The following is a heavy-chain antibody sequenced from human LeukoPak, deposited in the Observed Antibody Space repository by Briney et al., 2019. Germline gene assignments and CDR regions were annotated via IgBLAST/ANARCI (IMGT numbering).Heavy chain of an antibody. J-gene: IGHJ4*02. D-gene: IGHD2-15*01. CDR2: IYPGDSAT. Sequence: GESLKISCKGSGYSFTSYWIGWVRQMPGKGLEWMGIIYPGDSATRYSPSFQGQVTISADKSISTAYLQWSSLKASDTAMYYCARGYCSGGSCYSRFLGYFDYWGQGTLVTVSS. V-gene: IGHV5-51*01. CDR1: GYSFTSYW. CDR3: ARGYCSGGSCYSRFLGYFDY.